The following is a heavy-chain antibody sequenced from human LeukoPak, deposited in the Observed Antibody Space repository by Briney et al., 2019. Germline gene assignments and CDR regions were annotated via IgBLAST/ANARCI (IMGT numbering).Heavy chain of an antibody. CDR2: IKSETDGGTT. CDR3: TTRITADY. J-gene: IGHJ4*02. CDR1: GFTFSNAW. Sequence: GGSLRLSCAASGFTFSNAWMSWVRQAPGKGLEWVGRIKSETDGGTTDYAAPVKGRFTISRDDSKNTLYLQMNSLKTEDTAMYYCTTRITADYWGQGTLVTVSS. D-gene: IGHD2-15*01. V-gene: IGHV3-15*01.